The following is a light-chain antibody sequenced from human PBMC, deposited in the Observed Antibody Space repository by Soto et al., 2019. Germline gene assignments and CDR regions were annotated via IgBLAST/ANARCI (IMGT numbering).Light chain of an antibody. V-gene: IGKV3-15*01. J-gene: IGKJ4*01. CDR2: GAS. CDR3: QQYNNWPPLT. CDR1: QRIGSN. Sequence: EVVMTQSPAILSVSPGETASLSCRASQRIGSNLAWYQQRPGQAPRLLIYGASTRATGIPARFSGSGSGTEFTLTISSLQSEDIAVYYCQQYNNWPPLTFGGGTKVEIK.